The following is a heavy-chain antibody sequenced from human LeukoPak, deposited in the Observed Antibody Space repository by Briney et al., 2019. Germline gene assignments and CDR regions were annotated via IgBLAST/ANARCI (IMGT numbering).Heavy chain of an antibody. CDR2: INHSGST. D-gene: IGHD3-22*01. Sequence: SETLSLTCAVYGGSFSGYYWSWIRQPPGKGLEWIGEINHSGSTNYNPSLKSRVTISVDTSKNQFSLKLSSVTAADTAVYYCASHYDSSSYIDYWGQGTLVTVSS. CDR1: GGSFSGYY. J-gene: IGHJ4*02. CDR3: ASHYDSSSYIDY. V-gene: IGHV4-34*01.